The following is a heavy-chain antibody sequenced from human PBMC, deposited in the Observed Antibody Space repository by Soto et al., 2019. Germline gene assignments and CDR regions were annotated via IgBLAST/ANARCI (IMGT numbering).Heavy chain of an antibody. J-gene: IGHJ3*02. D-gene: IGHD4-17*01. CDR3: ARVRTTVTTRDAFDI. CDR2: INPNSGGT. CDR1: GYTFTGYY. V-gene: IGHV1-2*02. Sequence: QVQLVQSGAEVKKPGASVKVSCKASGYTFTGYYMHWVRQAPGQGLEWMGWINPNSGGTNYAQKCQGRVTMTRDTSISTAYMELSRLRSDDTAVYYCARVRTTVTTRDAFDIWGQGTMVTVSS.